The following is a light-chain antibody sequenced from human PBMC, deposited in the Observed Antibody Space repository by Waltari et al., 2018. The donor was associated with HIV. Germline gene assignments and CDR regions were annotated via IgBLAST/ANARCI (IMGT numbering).Light chain of an antibody. Sequence: DLVMTQSPLSLPVTLGQPASISCRSSQSLVYSDGDTSLNWFQQRPGQSPRRLFYKVSNRDSGVPDRFSGSGSGTNFTLKISRVEAEDVGVYYCMQGTHWPPSTFGQGTKLEIK. CDR1: QSLVYSDGDTS. J-gene: IGKJ2*02. CDR2: KVS. CDR3: MQGTHWPPST. V-gene: IGKV2-30*01.